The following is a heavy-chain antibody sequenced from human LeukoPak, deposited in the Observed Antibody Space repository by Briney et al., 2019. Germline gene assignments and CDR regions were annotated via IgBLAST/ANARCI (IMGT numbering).Heavy chain of an antibody. CDR2: INEKGNEK. CDR3: ARGGAAAARKRGVDF. J-gene: IGHJ4*02. D-gene: IGHD6-13*01. CDR1: GSTVSSNY. V-gene: IGHV3-7*01. Sequence: GGSLRLSCAGSGSTVSSNYMSWVRQAPGKGLEWVANINEKGNEKYYVDSVKGRFTISRDNSKNSLYLQMDSLRDEDTAVFYCARGGAAAARKRGVDFWGQGTLVTVSS.